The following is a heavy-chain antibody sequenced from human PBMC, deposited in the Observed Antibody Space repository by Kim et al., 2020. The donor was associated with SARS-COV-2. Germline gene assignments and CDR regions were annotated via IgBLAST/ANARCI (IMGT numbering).Heavy chain of an antibody. Sequence: SETLSLTCAVYGGSFSGYYWSWIRQPPGKGLEWIGEINHSGSTNYNPSLKSRVTISVDTSKNQFSLKLSSVTAADTAVYYCARGTFRYYDSSGYYWNNWFDPWGQGTLVTVSS. CDR2: INHSGST. CDR3: ARGTFRYYDSSGYYWNNWFDP. CDR1: GGSFSGYY. D-gene: IGHD3-22*01. J-gene: IGHJ5*02. V-gene: IGHV4-34*01.